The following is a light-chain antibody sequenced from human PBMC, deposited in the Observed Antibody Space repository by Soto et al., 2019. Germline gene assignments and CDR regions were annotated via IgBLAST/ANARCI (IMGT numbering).Light chain of an antibody. CDR1: QNVYINY. V-gene: IGKV3-20*01. CDR2: GAS. CDR3: QPYCDSPLT. J-gene: IGKJ3*01. Sequence: EVVLTQSPGTLSLSPGERATLSCRASQNVYINYLAWYQQRPGQTPRLLIYGASTRAAAIPDRFSGSGSWADFALSIDGLEPEDFAMYYCQPYCDSPLTFGPGTRVD.